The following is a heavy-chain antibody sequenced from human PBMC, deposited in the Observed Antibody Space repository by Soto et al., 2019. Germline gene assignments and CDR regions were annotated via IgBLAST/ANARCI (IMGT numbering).Heavy chain of an antibody. CDR2: IYYSGST. V-gene: IGHV4-59*01. J-gene: IGHJ4*02. D-gene: IGHD4-17*01. CDR1: GGSISSYY. Sequence: SETLSLTCTVSGGSISSYYWSWIRQPPGKGLEWIGYIYYSGSTNYNPSLKSRVTISVGTSKNQFSLKLSSVTAADTAVYYCARDVYGIFDYWGQGTLVTVS. CDR3: ARDVYGIFDY.